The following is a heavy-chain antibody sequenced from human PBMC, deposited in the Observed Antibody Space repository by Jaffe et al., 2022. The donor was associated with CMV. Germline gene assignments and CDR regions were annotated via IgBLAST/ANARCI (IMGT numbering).Heavy chain of an antibody. D-gene: IGHD3-16*01. CDR2: ISGSGGST. CDR1: GFTFSSYA. J-gene: IGHJ4*02. CDR3: AKADDYVWGSPPTLDY. Sequence: EVQLVESGGGLVQPGGSLRLSCAASGFTFSSYAMSWVRQAPGKGLEWVSAISGSGGSTYYADSVKGRFTISRDNSKNTLYLQMNSLRAEDTAVYYCAKADDYVWGSPPTLDYWGQGTLVTVSS. V-gene: IGHV3-23*04.